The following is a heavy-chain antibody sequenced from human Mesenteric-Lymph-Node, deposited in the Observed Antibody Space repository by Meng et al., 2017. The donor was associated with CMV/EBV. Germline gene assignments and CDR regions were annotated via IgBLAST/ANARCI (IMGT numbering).Heavy chain of an antibody. V-gene: IGHV3-23*03. CDR3: AKDPRWEWWFDT. J-gene: IGHJ5*02. CDR1: GFTFRSYA. Sequence: GESLKISCAASGFTFRSYAMSWVRQAPGKGLEWVSTVYSGGSLTYYADAVKGRFTISRDDPQSVLSLQMTRLRAEDTAVYYCAKDPRWEWWFDTWGQGTLVTVSS. D-gene: IGHD1-26*01. CDR2: VYSGGSLT.